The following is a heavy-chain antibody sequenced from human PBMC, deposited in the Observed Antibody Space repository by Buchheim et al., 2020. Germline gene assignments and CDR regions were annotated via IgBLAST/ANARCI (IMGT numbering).Heavy chain of an antibody. CDR3: ARVLKDNIVVVPAARKSYFDY. CDR1: GGTFSSYT. CDR2: IIPILGIA. D-gene: IGHD2-2*01. J-gene: IGHJ4*02. Sequence: QVQLVQSGAEVKKPGSSVKVSCKASGGTFSSYTISWVRQAPGQGLEWMGRIIPILGIANYAQKFQGRVTMTRDTSTSTVYMELSSLRSEDTAVYYCARVLKDNIVVVPAARKSYFDYWGQGTL. V-gene: IGHV1-69*02.